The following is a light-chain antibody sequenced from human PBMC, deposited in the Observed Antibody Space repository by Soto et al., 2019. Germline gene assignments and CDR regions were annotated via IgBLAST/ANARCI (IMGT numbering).Light chain of an antibody. Sequence: QSALTQPASVSGSPGQSITISCTGTSSDVGGYNHVSWYQHSPGKAPKLILFAVSDRPSGVSHRFSGSKSGNTASLTISGFQADDEADYYCCSYTSLSTVVFGGGTKLTVL. V-gene: IGLV2-14*01. CDR3: CSYTSLSTVV. CDR2: AVS. CDR1: SSDVGGYNH. J-gene: IGLJ2*01.